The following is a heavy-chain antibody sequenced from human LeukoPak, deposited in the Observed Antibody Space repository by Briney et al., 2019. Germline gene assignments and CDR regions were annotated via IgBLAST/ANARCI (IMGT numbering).Heavy chain of an antibody. V-gene: IGHV3-30*03. D-gene: IGHD1-26*01. CDR3: ARAGYSGSYHDDVLQIDYWGQMVDY. CDR2: ISYDGSNK. J-gene: IGHJ4*02. Sequence: GGSLRLSCAASGFTFSSYGMHWVRQAPGKGLEWVAVISYDGSNKYYADSVKGRLTISRDNSKNTLYLQMNSLRAEDTAVYYCARAGYSGSYHDDVLQIDYWGQMVDYWGQETLVTVSS. CDR1: GFTFSSYG.